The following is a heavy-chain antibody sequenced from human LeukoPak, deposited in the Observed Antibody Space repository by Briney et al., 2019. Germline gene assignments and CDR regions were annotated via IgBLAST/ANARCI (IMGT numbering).Heavy chain of an antibody. V-gene: IGHV3-53*01. CDR3: AADTHSRSWFDH. CDR2: IYTDGTT. J-gene: IGHJ5*02. CDR1: GFTVSSIY. D-gene: IGHD6-13*01. Sequence: GGSLRLSCAVSGFTVSSIYMSWVRQAPGKGLEWVSLIYTDGTTYYSESVKGRFTISRDNSRNTLYLQTNSLRVEDTATYYCAADTHSRSWFDHWGQGTLVTVSS.